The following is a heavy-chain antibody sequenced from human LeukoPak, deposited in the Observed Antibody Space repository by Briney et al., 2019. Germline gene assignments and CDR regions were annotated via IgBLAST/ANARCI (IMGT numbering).Heavy chain of an antibody. V-gene: IGHV4-61*02. CDR1: GGSISSGSYY. Sequence: SETLSLTCTVSGGSISSGSYYWSWIRQPAGKGLEWIGRIYTSGSTNYNPSLKSRVTISVDTSKNPFSLKLSSVTAADTAVYYCAREKSRVVPAAIEYWGQGTLVTVSS. CDR2: IYTSGST. J-gene: IGHJ4*02. D-gene: IGHD2-2*02. CDR3: AREKSRVVPAAIEY.